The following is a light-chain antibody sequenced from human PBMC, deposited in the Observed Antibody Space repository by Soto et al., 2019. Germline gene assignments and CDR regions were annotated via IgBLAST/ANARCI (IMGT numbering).Light chain of an antibody. V-gene: IGKV3-20*01. CDR1: QSFASGY. Sequence: ETVLTQSPGTLSLSAGERATLSCRASQSFASGYLVWYQQKHGQTPTVLIYGASTRAAGIPDRFSGSGSGTDFTLTISRLEPEYFAVYYCQLYESSPTFGQGTKVEMK. J-gene: IGKJ1*01. CDR2: GAS. CDR3: QLYESSPT.